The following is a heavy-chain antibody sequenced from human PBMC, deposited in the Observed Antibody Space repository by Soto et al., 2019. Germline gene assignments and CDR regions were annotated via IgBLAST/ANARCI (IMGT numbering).Heavy chain of an antibody. D-gene: IGHD3-10*01. V-gene: IGHV3-23*01. J-gene: IGHJ5*02. Sequence: EVQLLESGGGLAQPGGSLRLSCAASGFTFSDFAMTWVRQAPGKGLEWVSGILNTGDTTYYADSVRGRFTISRDNSKNTVSRQMNSLRVRETGVYYCVRQIGCGEGPPPWGQGTLVTVS. CDR1: GFTFSDFA. CDR3: VRQIGCGEGPPP. CDR2: ILNTGDTT.